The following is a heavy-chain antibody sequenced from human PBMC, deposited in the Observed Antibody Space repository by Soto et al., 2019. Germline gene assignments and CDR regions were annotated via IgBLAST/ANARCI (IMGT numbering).Heavy chain of an antibody. J-gene: IGHJ4*02. D-gene: IGHD1-26*01. CDR1: DDSISTTHHF. CDR3: SRHVEGAPSYFDY. V-gene: IGHV4-39*01. CDR2: VHYRGTT. Sequence: QLQLQESGPGLVKPSETLSLMCSVSDDSISTTHHFWGWIRQPPGRGLEWIGTVHYRGTTYYNPSLRGRVTISIDPSKRQFSLGPSSVTAADTAVYYCSRHVEGAPSYFDYWGQGTLVTVSS.